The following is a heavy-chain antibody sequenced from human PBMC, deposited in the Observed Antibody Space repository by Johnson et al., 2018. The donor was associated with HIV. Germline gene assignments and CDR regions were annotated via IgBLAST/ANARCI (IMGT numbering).Heavy chain of an antibody. CDR3: ARFTERSSGSSIPHDAFDI. J-gene: IGHJ3*02. CDR1: GFTFDDYG. CDR2: INWNGGST. D-gene: IGHD1-26*01. V-gene: IGHV3-20*04. Sequence: VQLVESGGGLVKPGGSLRLSCAASGFTFDDYGMSWVRQAPGKGLEWVSGINWNGGSTGYADSVKGRFTISRDNAKNSLYLQMNSLRAEDTALYYCARFTERSSGSSIPHDAFDIWGQGTMVTVSS.